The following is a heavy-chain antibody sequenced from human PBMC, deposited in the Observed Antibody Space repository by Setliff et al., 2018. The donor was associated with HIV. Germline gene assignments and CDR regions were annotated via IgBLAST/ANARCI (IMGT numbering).Heavy chain of an antibody. J-gene: IGHJ3*02. CDR2: IKSERDGGTT. CDR1: GFTFNVAW. CDR3: TTLVGANPYHDAFDI. V-gene: IGHV3-15*07. D-gene: IGHD1-26*01. Sequence: GGSLRLSCAASGFTFNVAWMNWVRQAPGKGLEWVGRIKSERDGGTTDYAAPVKGRFTISTDDSKNTLYLEMNSLKTEDTAMYYCTTLVGANPYHDAFDIWGHGTMVT.